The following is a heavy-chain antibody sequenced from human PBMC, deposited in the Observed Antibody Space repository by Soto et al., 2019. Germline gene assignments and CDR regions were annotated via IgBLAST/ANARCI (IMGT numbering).Heavy chain of an antibody. CDR3: ARMGATMAAMIDYYYYGMDV. V-gene: IGHV5-10-1*01. J-gene: IGHJ6*02. CDR1: GYRFTSYW. CDR2: IDPSDSYT. Sequence: GESLKISCKGSGYRFTSYWISWVRQMPGKGLEWMGRIDPSDSYTNYSPSFQGHVTISADKSISTAYLQWSSLKASDTAMYYCARMGATMAAMIDYYYYGMDVWGQGTTVTVSS. D-gene: IGHD1-26*01.